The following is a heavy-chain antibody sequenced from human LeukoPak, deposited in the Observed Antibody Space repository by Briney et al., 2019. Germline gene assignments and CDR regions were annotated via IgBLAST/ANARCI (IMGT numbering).Heavy chain of an antibody. CDR3: ARDGMIAQGRPEGWFDP. Sequence: PSETLSLTCTVSGGSITSSSSYWSWIRQHPGKGLEWIGYIYYSGSTYYNPSLKSRVTISVDTSKNQFSLKLSSVTAADTAVYYCARDGMIAQGRPEGWFDPWGQGTLVTVSS. J-gene: IGHJ5*02. D-gene: IGHD3-22*01. V-gene: IGHV4-31*03. CDR2: IYYSGST. CDR1: GGSITSSSSY.